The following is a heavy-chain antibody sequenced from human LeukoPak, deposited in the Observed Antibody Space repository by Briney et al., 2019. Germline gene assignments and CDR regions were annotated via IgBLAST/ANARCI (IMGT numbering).Heavy chain of an antibody. J-gene: IGHJ4*02. CDR2: IYYSGST. V-gene: IGHV4-59*12. Sequence: SETLSLTCTVSGGSISSYYWSWIRQPPGKGLEWIGYIYYSGSTNYNPSLKSRVTISVDTSQKQFSLRLTSVTAADTAVYYCARVQVAGSLIIDYWGQGTLVTVSS. D-gene: IGHD6-19*01. CDR1: GGSISSYY. CDR3: ARVQVAGSLIIDY.